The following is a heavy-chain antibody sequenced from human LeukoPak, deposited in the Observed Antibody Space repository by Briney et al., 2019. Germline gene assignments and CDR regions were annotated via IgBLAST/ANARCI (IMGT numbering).Heavy chain of an antibody. D-gene: IGHD3-22*01. V-gene: IGHV1-2*04. Sequence: GASVKVSCKASGYTVTGHYIHWVRQAPGQGLEWMGWINPNSGGTHYVQRFQGWVTMTRDTSISTAYMELSRLTSDDTAVYYCARGGPYYDSSRANDLNYWGQGTLVTVSS. CDR1: GYTVTGHY. J-gene: IGHJ4*02. CDR2: INPNSGGT. CDR3: ARGGPYYDSSRANDLNY.